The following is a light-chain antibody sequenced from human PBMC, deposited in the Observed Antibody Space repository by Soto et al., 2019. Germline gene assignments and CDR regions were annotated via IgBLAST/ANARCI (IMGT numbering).Light chain of an antibody. CDR2: GAS. CDR1: QSVSSSY. J-gene: IGKJ1*01. CDR3: QQYGSSGT. V-gene: IGKV3-20*01. Sequence: EIVLTQSPGTLSLSPGERAALCCRASQSVSSSYLAWYQQKPGQAPRLLIYGASSRATGIPDRFSGSGSGTDFTLTISRLEPEDFAVYYCQQYGSSGTFGQGTKVDI.